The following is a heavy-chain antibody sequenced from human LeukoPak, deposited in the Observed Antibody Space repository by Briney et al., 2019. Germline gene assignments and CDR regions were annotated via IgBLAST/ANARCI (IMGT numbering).Heavy chain of an antibody. CDR3: AKDGGSMSPFYLDY. CDR1: GFTFSSYG. Sequence: GGSLRLSCAASGFTFSSYGMHWVRQAPGKGLEWVSFIPYDGSNKYYADSVKGRFTISRDNSKNTLYLQMNSLRAEDTAVYYCAKDGGSMSPFYLDYWGQGTLVTVSS. V-gene: IGHV3-30*02. J-gene: IGHJ4*02. CDR2: IPYDGSNK. D-gene: IGHD2-15*01.